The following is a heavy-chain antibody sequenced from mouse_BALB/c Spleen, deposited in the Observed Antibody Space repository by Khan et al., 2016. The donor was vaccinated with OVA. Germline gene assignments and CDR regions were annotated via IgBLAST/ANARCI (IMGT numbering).Heavy chain of an antibody. CDR3: ARALYYGAWFAY. Sequence: QVQLKESGPGLVAPSQSLSITCTVSGFSLNSYGVHWVRQPPGKGLEWLGVIWAGGSTNHNSALMSRLSISKDHSKSPVFVKRNSLQTDDTAMYYCARALYYGAWFAYWGQGTLVTVSA. J-gene: IGHJ3*01. D-gene: IGHD1-1*01. CDR2: IWAGGST. CDR1: GFSLNSYG. V-gene: IGHV2-9*02.